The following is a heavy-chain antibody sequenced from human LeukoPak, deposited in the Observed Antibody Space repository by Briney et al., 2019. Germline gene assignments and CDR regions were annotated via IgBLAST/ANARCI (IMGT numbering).Heavy chain of an antibody. CDR3: ARDQARYYDFWSGYSRFDP. Sequence: ASVKVSCKASGYTFTSYGISWVRQAPGQGLEWMGWISAYNGNTNYAQKLQGRVTMTTDTSTSTAYMELRSLRSDDTAVYYRARDQARYYDFWSGYSRFDPWGQGTLVTVSS. D-gene: IGHD3-3*01. J-gene: IGHJ5*02. CDR2: ISAYNGNT. V-gene: IGHV1-18*01. CDR1: GYTFTSYG.